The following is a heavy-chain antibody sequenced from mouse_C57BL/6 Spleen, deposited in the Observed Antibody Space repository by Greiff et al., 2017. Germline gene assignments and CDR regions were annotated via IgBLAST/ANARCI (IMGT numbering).Heavy chain of an antibody. J-gene: IGHJ2*01. V-gene: IGHV1-80*01. CDR2: IYPGDGDT. Sequence: QVQLQQSRAELVKPGASVKISCKASGYAFSSSWMNWVKQRPGKGLEWIGQIYPGDGDTNYNGKFKGKATLTADKSSSTAYMQLRSLTSEDSAVYFGARPSGTGYFDYWGQGTTLTVSS. D-gene: IGHD4-1*01. CDR3: ARPSGTGYFDY. CDR1: GYAFSSSW.